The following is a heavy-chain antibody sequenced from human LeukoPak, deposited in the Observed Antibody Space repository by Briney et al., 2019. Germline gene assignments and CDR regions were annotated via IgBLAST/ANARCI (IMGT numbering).Heavy chain of an antibody. V-gene: IGHV4-59*11. CDR3: ARRSGVLDSRDSRYYFDH. CDR2: IYYSGSN. CDR1: GGSISSHY. Sequence: SETLSLTCIVSGGSISSHYWSWIRQPPGKGLEYIGYIYYSGSNDYNPSLKIRVTISLHPSKNHFSLNLTSVTAADTAVYYCARRSGVLDSRDSRYYFDHWGQGTLVTVSS. D-gene: IGHD3-22*01. J-gene: IGHJ4*02.